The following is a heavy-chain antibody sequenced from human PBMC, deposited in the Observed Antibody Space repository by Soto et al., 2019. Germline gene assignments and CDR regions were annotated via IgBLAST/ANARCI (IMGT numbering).Heavy chain of an antibody. V-gene: IGHV3-23*01. CDR3: AAGLWSGYYRFDC. CDR1: GFTFSSYA. J-gene: IGHJ4*02. CDR2: ISGSGGST. Sequence: EVQLLESGGGLVQPGGSLRLSCAASGFTFSSYAMSWVRQAPGKGLEWVSAISGSGGSTYYADSVKGRFTISRDNSKNTLYLQMNSLRAEDTAVYYCAAGLWSGYYRFDCWGQGTLVTVSS. D-gene: IGHD3-3*01.